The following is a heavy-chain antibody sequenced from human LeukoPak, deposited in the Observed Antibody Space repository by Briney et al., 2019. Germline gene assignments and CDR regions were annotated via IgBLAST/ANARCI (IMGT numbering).Heavy chain of an antibody. CDR2: MNPNSGNA. V-gene: IGHV1-8*01. Sequence: ASVKVSCKASGYTFTSYDINWVRQATGQGLEWMGWMNPNSGNAGYAQKFQGRVTMTRNTSISTAYIELSSLRSEDTAVYYCARGPWIVGAKPLSYYYYMDVWGKGTTVTVSS. D-gene: IGHD1-26*01. CDR3: ARGPWIVGAKPLSYYYYMDV. J-gene: IGHJ6*03. CDR1: GYTFTSYD.